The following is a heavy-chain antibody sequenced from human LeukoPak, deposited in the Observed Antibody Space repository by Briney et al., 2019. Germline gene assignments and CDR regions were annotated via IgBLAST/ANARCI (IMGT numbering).Heavy chain of an antibody. Sequence: SVKVSCKASGGTFSSYAISWVRQAPGQGLEWMGGIIPIFGTANYAQKFQGRVTITTDESTSTAYMELSSLRSEDTAVYYCARLGYSSSWYRGYYYYYMDVWGKGTTVTVYS. D-gene: IGHD6-13*01. CDR2: IIPIFGTA. CDR1: GGTFSSYA. CDR3: ARLGYSSSWYRGYYYYYMDV. V-gene: IGHV1-69*05. J-gene: IGHJ6*03.